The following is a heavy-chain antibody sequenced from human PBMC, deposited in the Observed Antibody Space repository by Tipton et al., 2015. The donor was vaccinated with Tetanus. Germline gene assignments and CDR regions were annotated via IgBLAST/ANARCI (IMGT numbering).Heavy chain of an antibody. CDR2: INHSGST. CDR1: GGSFSGYY. J-gene: IGHJ4*02. Sequence: TLSLTCAVYGGSFSGYYWSWIRQPPGKGLEWIGEINHSGSTNYNPSLKSRVTISVDTSKNQFSLKLTSVTAADTAVYYCARKIVGYGETFDYWGQGTLVTVSS. CDR3: ARKIVGYGETFDY. V-gene: IGHV4-34*01. D-gene: IGHD4-17*01.